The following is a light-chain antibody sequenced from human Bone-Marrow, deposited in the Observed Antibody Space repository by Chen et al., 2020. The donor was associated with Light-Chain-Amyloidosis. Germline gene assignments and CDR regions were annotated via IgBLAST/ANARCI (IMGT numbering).Light chain of an antibody. V-gene: IGLV2-23*02. CDR3: CSYAGSSTHYV. J-gene: IGLJ1*01. Sequence: QSALTQPASVSGSPGQSITISCTGTSSDVGSYNLVSWYQQHPGKAPKLMIYEVSKRPSGVSTRFSGSKSGNTASLTISGLQAEDEADYYCCSYAGSSTHYVFGTGTKVTVL. CDR2: EVS. CDR1: SSDVGSYNL.